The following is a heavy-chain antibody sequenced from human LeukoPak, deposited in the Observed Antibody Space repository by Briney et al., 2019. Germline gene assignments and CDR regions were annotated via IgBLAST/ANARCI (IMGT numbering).Heavy chain of an antibody. Sequence: GGSLRLSCTASGFTFSSYAMSWVRQAPGKGLEWGSAISGSGGSAYYADSVKGRFTISRDNSENTLYLQMNSLRAEDTAVYYCAKDPVGEHIRWYFDYWGQGTLVTVSS. CDR2: ISGSGGSA. D-gene: IGHD3-10*01. CDR3: AKDPVGEHIRWYFDY. J-gene: IGHJ4*02. V-gene: IGHV3-23*01. CDR1: GFTFSSYA.